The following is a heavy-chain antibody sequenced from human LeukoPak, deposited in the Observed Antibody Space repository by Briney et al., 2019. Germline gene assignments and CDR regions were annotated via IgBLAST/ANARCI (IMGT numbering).Heavy chain of an antibody. V-gene: IGHV4-34*01. CDR2: INHSGST. J-gene: IGHJ4*02. D-gene: IGHD3-10*01. CDR3: ARLLRSGSYSTLFDY. CDR1: GGSFSGYY. Sequence: SETLSLTCAVYGGSFSGYYWSWIRQPPGKGLEWIGEINHSGSTNYNPSLKSRVTISVDTSKNQFSLKLSSVTAADTAVYYCARLLRSGSYSTLFDYWGQGTLVTVSS.